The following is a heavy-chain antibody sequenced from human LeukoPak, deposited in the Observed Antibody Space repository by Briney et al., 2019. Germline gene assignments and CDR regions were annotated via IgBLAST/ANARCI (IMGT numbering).Heavy chain of an antibody. J-gene: IGHJ6*02. CDR3: ARVATISNYYYGMDV. Sequence: GSLRLSCAASGFTFDSYWMSWIRQPPGKGLEWIGYIYYSGSTNYNPSLKSRVTMSVDTSKNQFSLKLSSVTAADTAVYYCARVATISNYYYGMDVWGQGTTVTVSS. CDR2: IYYSGST. V-gene: IGHV4-59*12. D-gene: IGHD5-12*01. CDR1: GFTFDSYW.